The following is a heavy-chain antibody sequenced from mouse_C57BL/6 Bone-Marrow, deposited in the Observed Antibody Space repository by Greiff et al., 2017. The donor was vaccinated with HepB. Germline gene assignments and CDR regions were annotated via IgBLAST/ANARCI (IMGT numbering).Heavy chain of an antibody. CDR1: GYTFTSYW. D-gene: IGHD1-1*01. J-gene: IGHJ3*01. CDR3: ARDGILRYPAWFAY. V-gene: IGHV1-50*01. CDR2: IDPSDSYT. Sequence: QVQLQQPGAELVKPGASVKLSCKASGYTFTSYWMQWVKQRPGQGLEWIGEIDPSDSYTHYNQKFKGKATLTVDTSSSTAYMQLSSLTSEDSAVYYCARDGILRYPAWFAYWGQGTLVTVSA.